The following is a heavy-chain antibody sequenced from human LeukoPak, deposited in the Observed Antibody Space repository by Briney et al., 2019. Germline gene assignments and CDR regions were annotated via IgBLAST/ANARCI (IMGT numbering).Heavy chain of an antibody. J-gene: IGHJ4*02. Sequence: GGSLRLSCAASGSTFISYTMNWVRQAPGKGLEWVSSISSSSSYIYYADSVKGRFTISRDNAKNSLYLQMNSLRAEDTAVYFCARIDFGTGVSDYWGQGTLVTVSS. D-gene: IGHD4-17*01. CDR3: ARIDFGTGVSDY. CDR2: ISSSSSYI. CDR1: GSTFISYT. V-gene: IGHV3-21*01.